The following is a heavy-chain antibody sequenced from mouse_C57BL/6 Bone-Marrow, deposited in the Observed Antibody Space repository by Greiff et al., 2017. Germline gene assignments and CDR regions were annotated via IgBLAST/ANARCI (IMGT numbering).Heavy chain of an antibody. D-gene: IGHD3-2*02. CDR2: FYPGSGSI. V-gene: IGHV1-62-2*01. CDR3: ARHEDKDSSGDWYFDV. CDR1: GYTFTEYT. Sequence: VKVVESGAELVKPGASVKLSCKASGYTFTEYTIHWVKQRSGQGLEWIGWFYPGSGSIKYNEKFKDKATLTADKSSSTVYMELSRLTSEDSAVYFCARHEDKDSSGDWYFDVWGTGTTVTVSS. J-gene: IGHJ1*03.